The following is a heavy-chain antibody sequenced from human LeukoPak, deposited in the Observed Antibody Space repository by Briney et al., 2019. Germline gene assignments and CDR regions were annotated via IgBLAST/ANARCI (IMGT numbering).Heavy chain of an antibody. D-gene: IGHD3-10*01. CDR2: IKQDGSEK. Sequence: PGGSLRLSCAASGFTFSSYWMCWVRQAPGKGLEWVANIKQDGSEKYYVDSVKGRFTISRDNAKNSPYLQMNSLRAEDTAVYYCAREGSSSPGPVGYWGQGTLVTVSS. CDR1: GFTFSSYW. CDR3: AREGSSSPGPVGY. V-gene: IGHV3-7*01. J-gene: IGHJ4*02.